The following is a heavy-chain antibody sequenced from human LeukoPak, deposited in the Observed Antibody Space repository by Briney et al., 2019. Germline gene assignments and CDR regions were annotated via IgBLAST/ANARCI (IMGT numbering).Heavy chain of an antibody. CDR3: AKDPRRYCSGGSCYPNYFDY. Sequence: GGSLRLSCAASGLTFYLYNMHWVRQAPGKGLEWLTIIHYDGSNEYYTDSVRGRFTISRDNAKNTLYLQMNSLRAEDTAVYYCAKDPRRYCSGGSCYPNYFDYWGQGTLVTVSS. J-gene: IGHJ4*02. D-gene: IGHD2-15*01. CDR2: IHYDGSNE. CDR1: GLTFYLYN. V-gene: IGHV3-30*02.